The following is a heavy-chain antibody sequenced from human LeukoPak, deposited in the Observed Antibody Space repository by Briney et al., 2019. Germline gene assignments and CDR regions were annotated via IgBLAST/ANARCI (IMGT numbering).Heavy chain of an antibody. J-gene: IGHJ4*02. CDR2: IYHSGST. V-gene: IGHV4-34*01. CDR1: GGSFSGYY. Sequence: NPSETLSLTCAVYGGSFSGYYWSWIRQPPGKGLEWIGEIYHSGSTNYNPSLKTRVTISVDKSKNQFSLKLSSVTAADTAVYYCARASHDYGDYSHFDYWGQGTLVTVSS. CDR3: ARASHDYGDYSHFDY. D-gene: IGHD4-17*01.